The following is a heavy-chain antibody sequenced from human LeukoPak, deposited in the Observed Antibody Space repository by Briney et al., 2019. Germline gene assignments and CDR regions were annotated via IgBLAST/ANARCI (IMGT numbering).Heavy chain of an antibody. V-gene: IGHV3-11*04. D-gene: IGHD5/OR15-5a*01. J-gene: IGHJ4*02. CDR3: ARGRVWQNFDY. Sequence: DSVKGRFTISRDNAKDSLYLRMDSLRAEDTAVYYCARGRVWQNFDYWGQGALVTVSS.